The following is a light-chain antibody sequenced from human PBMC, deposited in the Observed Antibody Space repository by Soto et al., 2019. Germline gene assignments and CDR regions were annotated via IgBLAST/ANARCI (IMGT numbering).Light chain of an antibody. Sequence: DIVMTQSPDSLAVSLGERATINCKSSQSVLSSSNNKNYLAWYQQKLGQSPKLLISWASTRESGVPDRFSGSGSWTDFTLTISSLQAEDVAVYYCQQYYSTPFTFGQGTKLEIK. J-gene: IGKJ2*01. V-gene: IGKV4-1*01. CDR3: QQYYSTPFT. CDR2: WAS. CDR1: QSVLSSSNNKNY.